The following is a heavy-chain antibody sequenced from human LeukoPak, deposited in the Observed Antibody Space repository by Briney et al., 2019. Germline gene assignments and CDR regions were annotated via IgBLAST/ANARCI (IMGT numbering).Heavy chain of an antibody. Sequence: ASVKVSCKASGYTFTGYYMHWVRQAPGQGLEWMGIINPSGGSTSYAQKFQGRVTMTRDTSTSTVYMELSSLRSEDTAVHYCARELYYYGSGSYLVYWGQGTLVTVSS. CDR1: GYTFTGYY. CDR3: ARELYYYGSGSYLVY. CDR2: INPSGGST. V-gene: IGHV1-46*01. D-gene: IGHD3-10*01. J-gene: IGHJ4*02.